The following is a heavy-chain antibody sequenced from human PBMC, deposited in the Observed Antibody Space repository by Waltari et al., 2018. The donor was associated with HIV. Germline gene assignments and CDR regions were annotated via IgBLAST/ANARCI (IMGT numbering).Heavy chain of an antibody. Sequence: QLQLQESGPGLVKPSETLSLTCTVSGGSISSSSYYWGWIRQPPGKGLEWIGSIYYSGSTYYNPSLMSRVTISVDTSKNQFSLKLSSVTAADTAVYYCARLVRCELPSDLASFDYWGQGTLVTVSS. J-gene: IGHJ4*02. D-gene: IGHD1-26*01. V-gene: IGHV4-39*01. CDR2: IYYSGST. CDR3: ARLVRCELPSDLASFDY. CDR1: GGSISSSSYY.